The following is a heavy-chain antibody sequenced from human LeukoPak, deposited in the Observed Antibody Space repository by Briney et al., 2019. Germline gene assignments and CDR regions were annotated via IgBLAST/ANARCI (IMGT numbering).Heavy chain of an antibody. Sequence: GGSLRLSCAASGFTFSSYGMHWVRQAPGKGLEWVAVISYDGSNKYYADSVKGRFTISRDNSKNTLYLQMNSLRAEDTAVYYCGRDDGFYGMDVWGQGTTVTVSS. CDR1: GFTFSSYG. CDR2: ISYDGSNK. V-gene: IGHV3-30*03. J-gene: IGHJ6*02. CDR3: GRDDGFYGMDV. D-gene: IGHD4-17*01.